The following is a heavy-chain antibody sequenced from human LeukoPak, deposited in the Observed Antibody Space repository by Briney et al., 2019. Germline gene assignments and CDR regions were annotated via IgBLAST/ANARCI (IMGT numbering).Heavy chain of an antibody. J-gene: IGHJ4*02. CDR2: ISAYNGNT. CDR3: ARVPRDFGSVSLYYFDY. Sequence: ASVKVSCKASGYSFTSYGISWVRQAPGQGLEWMGWISAYNGNTNYAQKLQGRVTMTTDTSTSTAYMGLRSLRSDDTAVYYCARVPRDFGSVSLYYFDYWGQGTLVTVSS. CDR1: GYSFTSYG. V-gene: IGHV1-18*01. D-gene: IGHD3-3*01.